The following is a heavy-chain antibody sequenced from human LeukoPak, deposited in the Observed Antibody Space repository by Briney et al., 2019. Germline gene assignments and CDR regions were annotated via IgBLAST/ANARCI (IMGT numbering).Heavy chain of an antibody. CDR1: GYTFTSYG. Sequence: ASVTVSCKASGYTFTSYGISWVRQAPGQGLEWMGWSSAYNGNTNYAQKLQGRVTMTTDTSTSTAYMELRSLRSDDTALYYCARAVHDYYGSGSYYRNHAFDIWGQGTMVTVSS. CDR3: ARAVHDYYGSGSYYRNHAFDI. CDR2: SSAYNGNT. J-gene: IGHJ3*02. D-gene: IGHD3-10*01. V-gene: IGHV1-18*01.